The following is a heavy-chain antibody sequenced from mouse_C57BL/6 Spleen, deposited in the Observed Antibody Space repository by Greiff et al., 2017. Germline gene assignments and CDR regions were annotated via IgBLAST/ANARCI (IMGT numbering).Heavy chain of an antibody. CDR1: GYTFTSYW. CDR2: IDPSDSYT. J-gene: IGHJ4*01. Sequence: QVQLKQPGAELVMPGASVKLSCKASGYTFTSYWMHWVKQRPGQGLEWIGEIDPSDSYTNYNQKFKGKSTLTVDKSSSTAYMQLSSLTSEDSAVYYCARGGYGKCAMDYWGQGTSVTVSS. V-gene: IGHV1-69*01. CDR3: ARGGYGKCAMDY. D-gene: IGHD2-1*01.